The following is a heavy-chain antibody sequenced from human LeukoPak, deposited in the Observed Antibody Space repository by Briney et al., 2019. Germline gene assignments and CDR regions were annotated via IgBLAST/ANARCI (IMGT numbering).Heavy chain of an antibody. CDR2: FIPIFTTA. J-gene: IGHJ6*04. D-gene: IGHD2-2*01. CDR3: ARNGYCSSTSCYRGGNYYYGMDV. Sequence: SVKVSCKASGGTLSSYAISWVRQAPGPGLEWKGGFIPIFTTANYAQKFQGRVTITADESTSTAYMELSSLRSEDTAVYYCARNGYCSSTSCYRGGNYYYGMDVWVKGTTVTVSS. CDR1: GGTLSSYA. V-gene: IGHV1-69*13.